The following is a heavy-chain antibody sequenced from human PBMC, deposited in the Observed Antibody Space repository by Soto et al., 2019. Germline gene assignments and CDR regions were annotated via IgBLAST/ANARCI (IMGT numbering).Heavy chain of an antibody. V-gene: IGHV4-59*01. CDR2: NYYSGST. CDR3: ARERAVAGPSFDY. CDR1: GGSISSYY. Sequence: QVQLQESGPGLVKPSETLSLTCTVSGGSISSYYWSWIRQPPGKGLEWVGSNYYSGSTNNNPTLKSRVSIPVDTSKNQSSLKLSSVTAADTAVYYCARERAVAGPSFDYWGQGTLVTGSS. D-gene: IGHD6-19*01. J-gene: IGHJ4*02.